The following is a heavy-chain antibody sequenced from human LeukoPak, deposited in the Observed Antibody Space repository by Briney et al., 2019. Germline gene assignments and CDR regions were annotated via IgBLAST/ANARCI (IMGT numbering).Heavy chain of an antibody. V-gene: IGHV3-7*03. CDR3: AREVRMTTVTTIHYYYGMDV. Sequence: VRXXXXXGXXWVXNIKQDGSEKYYVDSVKGRFTISRDNAKNSLYLQMNSLRAEDTAVYYCAREVRMTTVTTIHYYYGMDVWGQGTTVTVSS. J-gene: IGHJ6*02. CDR2: IKQDGSEK. D-gene: IGHD4-17*01.